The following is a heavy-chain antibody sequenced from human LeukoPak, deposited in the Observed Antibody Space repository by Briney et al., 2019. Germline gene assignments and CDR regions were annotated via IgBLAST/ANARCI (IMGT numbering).Heavy chain of an antibody. CDR2: IIPIFGTA. Sequence: SVKVSCKASGGTFSSYAISWVRQAPGQGLEWMGGIIPIFGTANYAQKFQGRGTITADESTSTAYMELSSLRSEVTAVYYCARIFKGANYDYWGQGTLVTVSS. J-gene: IGHJ4*02. CDR1: GGTFSSYA. V-gene: IGHV1-69*01. CDR3: ARIFKGANYDY. D-gene: IGHD5-12*01.